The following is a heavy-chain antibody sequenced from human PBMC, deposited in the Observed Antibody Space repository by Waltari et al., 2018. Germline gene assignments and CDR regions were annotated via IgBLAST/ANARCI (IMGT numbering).Heavy chain of an antibody. CDR2: IYYSGST. V-gene: IGHV4-39*01. CDR3: ASTVYYDSSGWTYYFDY. CDR1: GGSISSSSYY. J-gene: IGHJ4*02. Sequence: QLQLQESGPGLVKPSETLSLTCTVSGGSISSSSYYWGWIRQPPGKGLEWIGGIYYSGSTNANPALKSRVPITVDTAKNQFSLKLSSVTAADTAVYYCASTVYYDSSGWTYYFDYWGQGTLVTVSS. D-gene: IGHD3-22*01.